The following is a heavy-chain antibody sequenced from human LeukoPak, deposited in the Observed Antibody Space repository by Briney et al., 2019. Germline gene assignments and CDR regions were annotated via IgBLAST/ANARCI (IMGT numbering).Heavy chain of an antibody. V-gene: IGHV1-2*02. CDR1: GYTFTGYY. J-gene: IGHJ4*02. CDR3: ARVLEVAARRGPFDY. Sequence: ASVKVSCKASGYTFTGYYMHWVRQAPGQGLEWMGWINPNSGGTNYAQKFQGRVTMTRDTSISTAYMELSRLRSDDTAVYYCARVLEVAARRGPFDYWGQGTLVTVSS. D-gene: IGHD6-6*01. CDR2: INPNSGGT.